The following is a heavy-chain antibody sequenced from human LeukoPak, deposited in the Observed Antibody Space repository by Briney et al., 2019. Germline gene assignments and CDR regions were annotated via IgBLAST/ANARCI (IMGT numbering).Heavy chain of an antibody. D-gene: IGHD3-10*01. J-gene: IGHJ6*03. CDR2: IYYSGST. V-gene: IGHV4-59*01. CDR3: ARLVIRGFYYYYYMDV. Sequence: SETLCLTCTVSDGSLSSYYWSWIRQPPGKGLEWIWDIYYSGSTNYNPSLKSRVTISVDTSKNQFSLKLSSVTAADTAVYYCARLVIRGFYYYYYMDVWGKGTTVTVSS. CDR1: DGSLSSYY.